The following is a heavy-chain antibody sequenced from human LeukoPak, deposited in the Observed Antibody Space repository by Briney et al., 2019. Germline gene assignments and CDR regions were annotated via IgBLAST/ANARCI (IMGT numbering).Heavy chain of an antibody. CDR2: ISHDSGIK. CDR1: GFIISGDS. D-gene: IGHD2-15*01. V-gene: IGHV3-21*05. CDR3: ARGVSFEYFDY. J-gene: IGHJ4*02. Sequence: GGSLRLSCAASGFIISGDSMNWVRQAPGKGLEWIAYISHDSGIKYYADSVKGRFTISRDNAKNSLYLQMNSLRAEDTAVYYCARGVSFEYFDYWGQGTLVTVSS.